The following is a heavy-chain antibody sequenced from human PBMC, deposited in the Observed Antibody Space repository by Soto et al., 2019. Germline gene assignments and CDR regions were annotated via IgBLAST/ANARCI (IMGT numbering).Heavy chain of an antibody. CDR3: ARVDSIYYYYYMDV. Sequence: GGSLRLSCAASGFTFSSYWMSWVSQAPGKGLEWVANIKQDGSEKYYVDSVKGRFTISRDNAKNSLYLQMNNLRAENTAVYYCARVDSIYYYYYMDVWGKGTTVTVSS. CDR2: IKQDGSEK. J-gene: IGHJ6*03. D-gene: IGHD2-2*03. V-gene: IGHV3-7*01. CDR1: GFTFSSYW.